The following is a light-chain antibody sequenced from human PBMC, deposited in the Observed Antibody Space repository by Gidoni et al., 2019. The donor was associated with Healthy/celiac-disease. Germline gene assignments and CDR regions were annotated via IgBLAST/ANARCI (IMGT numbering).Light chain of an antibody. CDR1: QSISSW. Sequence: DIQMTQSPSTLSASVGDRVTITCRASQSISSWLAWYQQKPGKAPKLLIYDASSLESGVPSRFSGSGSGTEFTLTISSLQPDDFATYYRQQYNSGGGFGQGTKVEIK. CDR2: DAS. V-gene: IGKV1-5*01. J-gene: IGKJ1*01. CDR3: QQYNSGGG.